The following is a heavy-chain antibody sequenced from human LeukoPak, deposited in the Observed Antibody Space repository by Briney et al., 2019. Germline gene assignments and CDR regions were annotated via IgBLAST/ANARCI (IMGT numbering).Heavy chain of an antibody. J-gene: IGHJ4*02. CDR2: IRSDGSNK. Sequence: GGSLRLSCAASGFTFGSYGMHWVRQAPGKGLEWMAFIRSDGSNKYYADSVKGRFTISRDNSKNTLYLQMNSLRAEDTAVYYCAKDLTTEDYWGQGTLVTVSS. V-gene: IGHV3-30*02. D-gene: IGHD4-17*01. CDR1: GFTFGSYG. CDR3: AKDLTTEDY.